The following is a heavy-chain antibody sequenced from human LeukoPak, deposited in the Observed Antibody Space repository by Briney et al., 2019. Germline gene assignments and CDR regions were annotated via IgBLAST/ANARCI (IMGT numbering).Heavy chain of an antibody. Sequence: ASVKVSCKAIAYTFNSYLIHWVRQAPGQGLEWMGIIDPSGGSTGYAQKFQGRVTMTRDTSTSTVYMELSSLRSDDTAVYYCARELGLRGVTNWFDPWGQGTLVTVSS. J-gene: IGHJ5*02. V-gene: IGHV1-46*02. CDR2: IDPSGGST. CDR3: ARELGLRGVTNWFDP. CDR1: AYTFNSYL. D-gene: IGHD3-10*01.